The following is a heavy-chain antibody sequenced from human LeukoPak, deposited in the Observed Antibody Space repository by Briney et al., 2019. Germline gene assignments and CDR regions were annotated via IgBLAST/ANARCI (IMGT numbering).Heavy chain of an antibody. J-gene: IGHJ4*02. Sequence: GGSLRLSCAASGFTFTNYNMNWVRQAPGKGLEGVSSISSSTYIYYADSVKGRFTISRDNTMNSLYLQLNSLRVEDTAVYYCARDYEEVGFDYWGQGTLVTVSS. D-gene: IGHD3-16*01. CDR1: GFTFTNYN. V-gene: IGHV3-21*01. CDR2: ISSSTYI. CDR3: ARDYEEVGFDY.